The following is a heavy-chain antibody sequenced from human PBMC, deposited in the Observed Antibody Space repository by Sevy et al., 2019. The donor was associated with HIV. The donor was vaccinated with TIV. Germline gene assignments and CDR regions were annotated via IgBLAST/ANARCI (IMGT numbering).Heavy chain of an antibody. Sequence: SEALSLTCTVSGASISRYYWSWIRQPPGKGLECIGYIYFSGSTNYTPSLRSRVTISVDTSRNQFSLKLISVTAADTAYSYCARQNCTNGVCFLDYWGPGTLVTVSS. CDR1: GASISRYY. D-gene: IGHD2-8*01. CDR3: ARQNCTNGVCFLDY. CDR2: IYFSGST. V-gene: IGHV4-59*08. J-gene: IGHJ4*02.